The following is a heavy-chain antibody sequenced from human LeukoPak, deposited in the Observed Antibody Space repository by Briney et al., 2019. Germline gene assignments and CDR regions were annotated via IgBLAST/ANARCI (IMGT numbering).Heavy chain of an antibody. V-gene: IGHV3-23*01. CDR3: ATDTPSSPFDF. J-gene: IGHJ4*02. D-gene: IGHD6-6*01. CDR2: ISTGGDGT. CDR1: RFSFNSFA. Sequence: GGSLRLSCAASRFSFNSFAMSWVRQAPGKGLEWLSSISTGGDGTYYADSVKGRFTVSRDNSMNTLYLQMDRLRVDDTALYYCATDTPSSPFDFWGQGTLVIVSS.